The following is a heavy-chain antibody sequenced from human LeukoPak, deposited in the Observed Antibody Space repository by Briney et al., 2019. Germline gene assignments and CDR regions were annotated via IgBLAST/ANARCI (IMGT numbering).Heavy chain of an antibody. CDR1: GFIFSSYA. CDR3: AKDRSSINDVCHGDFDY. Sequence: GGSLILSCAASGFIFSSYAMSWVRQAPGKGLEWVSTISGSGGSTYYADSVKGRFTISRDNSKNTVYLQMNSLRAEDTAVYYCAKDRSSINDVCHGDFDYWGQGTLVTVSS. J-gene: IGHJ4*02. D-gene: IGHD2-8*01. CDR2: ISGSGGST. V-gene: IGHV3-23*01.